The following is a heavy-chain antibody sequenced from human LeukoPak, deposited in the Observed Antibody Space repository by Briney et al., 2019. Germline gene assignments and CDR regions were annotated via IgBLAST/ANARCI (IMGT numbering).Heavy chain of an antibody. Sequence: PSETLSLTCTVSGGSISSYYWSWIRQPPGKGLEWIGYIYYSGSTNYNPSLKSRVTISVDTSKNQFSLKLSSVTAADTAVYYCASTPMIEMATIVEDYWGQGTLVTVSS. V-gene: IGHV4-59*01. CDR1: GGSISSYY. CDR2: IYYSGST. J-gene: IGHJ4*02. D-gene: IGHD5-24*01. CDR3: ASTPMIEMATIVEDY.